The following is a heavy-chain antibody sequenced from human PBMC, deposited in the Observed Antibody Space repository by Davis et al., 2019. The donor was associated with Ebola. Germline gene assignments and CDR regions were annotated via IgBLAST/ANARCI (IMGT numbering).Heavy chain of an antibody. Sequence: GESLKISCAASGFTFSSYWMHWVRQAPGKGLVWVSRINSDGSSTSYADSVKGRFTISRDNAKNSLYLQMNSLRDEDTAVYYCAREGIVVARAFDIWGQGTMVTVSS. V-gene: IGHV3-74*01. CDR1: GFTFSSYW. CDR2: INSDGSST. CDR3: AREGIVVARAFDI. D-gene: IGHD2-2*01. J-gene: IGHJ3*02.